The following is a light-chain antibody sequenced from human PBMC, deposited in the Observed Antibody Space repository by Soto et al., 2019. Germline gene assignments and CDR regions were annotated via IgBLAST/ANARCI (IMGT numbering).Light chain of an antibody. CDR1: GSDIGSYNY. Sequence: QSALTQPASVSGSPGQSITISCTGTGSDIGSYNYVSWYQQHSGKAPKLIIYEVSNRPSGVSIRFSGSKSDNTASLTISGLQAEDEADYYCNSKTSSDPVVFGGGTKLTVL. J-gene: IGLJ2*01. V-gene: IGLV2-14*01. CDR3: NSKTSSDPVV. CDR2: EVS.